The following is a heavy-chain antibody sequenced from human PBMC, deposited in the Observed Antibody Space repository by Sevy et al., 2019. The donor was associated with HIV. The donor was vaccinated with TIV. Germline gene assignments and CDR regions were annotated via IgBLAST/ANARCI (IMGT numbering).Heavy chain of an antibody. CDR1: GFIFSNPG. CDR2: IRYDGSDT. Sequence: GGSLRLSCAASGFIFSNPGMHWVRQAPGKGLEWVARIRYDGSDTYYGESVKGRFTISRDNSKNTVDLQMNSLRVEDTAVYYCARDVDSNYDGIDAWGQGTTVTVSS. J-gene: IGHJ6*02. CDR3: ARDVDSNYDGIDA. D-gene: IGHD4-4*01. V-gene: IGHV3-33*01.